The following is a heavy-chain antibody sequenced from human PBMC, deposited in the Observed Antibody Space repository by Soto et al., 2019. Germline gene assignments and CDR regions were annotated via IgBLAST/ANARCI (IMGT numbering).Heavy chain of an antibody. D-gene: IGHD1-26*01. J-gene: IGHJ6*02. Sequence: GGSLRLSCVASGFTFNNYAMSWVRQAPGKGLEWVSIISDSGGTTYYADSVKGRFSISRDNSKNTVYLQMNSLRAEDTAVYYCAKKQEPWRTPRVFHTMDVWGQGTTVTVSS. CDR2: ISDSGGTT. V-gene: IGHV3-23*01. CDR1: GFTFNNYA. CDR3: AKKQEPWRTPRVFHTMDV.